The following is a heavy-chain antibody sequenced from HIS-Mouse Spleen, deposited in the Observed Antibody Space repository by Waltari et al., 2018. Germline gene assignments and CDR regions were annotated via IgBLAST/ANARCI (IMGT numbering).Heavy chain of an antibody. Sequence: EVQLVESGGGLVQPGGSLRLSCAASGFTFSSYWMHWVRQAPGKGLVWVSRINSDGSSTSYADSVKGRFTISRDNAKNTLYLQMNSLRAEDTAVYYCARSGYCSGGSCSIQIDYWGQGTLVTVSS. J-gene: IGHJ4*02. D-gene: IGHD2-15*01. CDR3: ARSGYCSGGSCSIQIDY. V-gene: IGHV3-74*01. CDR2: INSDGSST. CDR1: GFTFSSYW.